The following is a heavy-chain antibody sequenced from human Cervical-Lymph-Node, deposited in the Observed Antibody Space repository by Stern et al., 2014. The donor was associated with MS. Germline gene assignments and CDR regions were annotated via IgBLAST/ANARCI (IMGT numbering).Heavy chain of an antibody. J-gene: IGHJ4*02. D-gene: IGHD3-10*01. CDR2: INTDGGTT. Sequence: EVQLLESGGDLVQPGGSLRLSCAMSGLTFGSYWMHWVRQAPGKGLVWVSRINTDGGTTSYADSVKGRFTISRDNAKNTLYLQMNNLRVEDTAVYYCARDHYYGSGTYFSYWGQGTLVTVSS. CDR3: ARDHYYGSGTYFSY. V-gene: IGHV3-74*01. CDR1: GLTFGSYW.